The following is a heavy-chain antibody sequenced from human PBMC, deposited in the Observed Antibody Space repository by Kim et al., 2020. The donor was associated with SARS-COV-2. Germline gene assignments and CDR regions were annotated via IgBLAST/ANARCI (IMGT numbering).Heavy chain of an antibody. Sequence: ASVKVSCKASGYTFTNYAMNWVRQAPGQGLEWMGWINTNTGNPTYAQGFTGRFVFSLDTSVSTAYLQISSLKAEDTAVYYCARDLGHLASYYYYGIDVWGQGTTVTVSS. J-gene: IGHJ6*02. D-gene: IGHD3-16*01. CDR2: INTNTGNP. CDR3: ARDLGHLASYYYYGIDV. CDR1: GYTFTNYA. V-gene: IGHV7-4-1*02.